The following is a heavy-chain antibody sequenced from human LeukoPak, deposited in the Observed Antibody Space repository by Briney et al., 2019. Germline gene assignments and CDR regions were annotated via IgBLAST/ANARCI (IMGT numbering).Heavy chain of an antibody. D-gene: IGHD3-22*01. Sequence: PGGSLRLSCAASGFTFSTYAMNWVRQAPGKELEWVAVISDDGRHNYYAYSVKGRFTISRDNSKNTLYLQMNSLRAEDTAVYYCEKDPGSPDYDSSGYLTGGGMDVWGQGATVTVSS. V-gene: IGHV3-30*04. J-gene: IGHJ6*02. CDR2: ISDDGRHN. CDR1: GFTFSTYA. CDR3: EKDPGSPDYDSSGYLTGGGMDV.